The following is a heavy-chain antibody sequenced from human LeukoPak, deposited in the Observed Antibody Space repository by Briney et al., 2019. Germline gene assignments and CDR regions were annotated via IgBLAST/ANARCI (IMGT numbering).Heavy chain of an antibody. V-gene: IGHV3-9*01. CDR3: AKGENWNYEDYFGY. CDR2: ISWNSGSI. J-gene: IGHJ4*02. CDR1: GFTFDDYA. Sequence: PGGSLRLSCAASGFTFDDYAMHWVRQAPGKGLEWVSGISWNSGSIGYADSVKGRFTISRDSAKNSLYLQMNSLRAEDTALYYCAKGENWNYEDYFGYWGQGTLVTVSS. D-gene: IGHD1-7*01.